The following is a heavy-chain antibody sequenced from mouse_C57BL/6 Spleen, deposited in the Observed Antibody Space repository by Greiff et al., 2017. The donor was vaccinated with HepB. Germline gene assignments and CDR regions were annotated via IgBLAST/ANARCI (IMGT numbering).Heavy chain of an antibody. CDR1: GFTFSSYA. CDR3: AREITTVVEGAWFAY. CDR2: ISDGGSYT. V-gene: IGHV5-4*01. Sequence: EVKVVESGGGLVKPGGSLKLSCAASGFTFSSYAMSWVRQTPEKRLEWVATISDGGSYTYYPDNVKGRFTISRDNAKNNLYLQMSHLKSEDTAMYYCAREITTVVEGAWFAYWGQGTLVTVSA. D-gene: IGHD1-1*01. J-gene: IGHJ3*01.